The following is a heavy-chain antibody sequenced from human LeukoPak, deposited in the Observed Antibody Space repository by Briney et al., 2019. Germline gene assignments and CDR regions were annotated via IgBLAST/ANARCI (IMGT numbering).Heavy chain of an antibody. Sequence: SETLSLTCTVSGGSISPYYWSWIRQPPGKGLEWIGYIHYSGSTNYNPSLKSRVSMSVDTSKNQFSLKLSSVTAADTAVYYCARVWQQLANNWFDPWGQGTLVTVSS. J-gene: IGHJ5*02. CDR1: GGSISPYY. V-gene: IGHV4-59*12. D-gene: IGHD6-13*01. CDR3: ARVWQQLANNWFDP. CDR2: IHYSGST.